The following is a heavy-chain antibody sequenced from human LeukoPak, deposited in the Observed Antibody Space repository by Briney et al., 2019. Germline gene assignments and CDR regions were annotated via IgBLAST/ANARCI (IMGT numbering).Heavy chain of an antibody. Sequence: PSETLSLTCTVSGDSISSDYWSWVRQPPGKGLEWIGYIYYSGSTNYNPSLKSRVTISVDTSKNQFSLKLSSVTAADTAVYYCARVGIVVVPAAIYRRNYYYYYMDVWGKGTTVTISS. CDR3: ARVGIVVVPAAIYRRNYYYYYMDV. D-gene: IGHD2-2*03. CDR2: IYYSGST. CDR1: GDSISSDY. J-gene: IGHJ6*03. V-gene: IGHV4-59*12.